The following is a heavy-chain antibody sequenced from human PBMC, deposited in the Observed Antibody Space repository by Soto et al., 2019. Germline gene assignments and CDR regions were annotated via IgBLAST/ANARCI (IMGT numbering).Heavy chain of an antibody. CDR2: IWSDGKKE. CDR3: ARDRDGGWFHIDV. J-gene: IGHJ6*02. V-gene: IGHV3-33*01. D-gene: IGHD6-19*01. Sequence: QVQLVESGGGVVQPGRSLRLSCVGSGFSFWHYGMHWVRQAPGKGLEWVAVIWSDGKKESYADFVKGWFAISRDNFKDTLYLKMNSLRAEDSAVYYCARDRDGGWFHIDVWGQGTTVTVSS. CDR1: GFSFWHYG.